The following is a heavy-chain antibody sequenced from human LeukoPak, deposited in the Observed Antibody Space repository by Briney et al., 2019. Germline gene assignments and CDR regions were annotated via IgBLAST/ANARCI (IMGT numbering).Heavy chain of an antibody. J-gene: IGHJ4*02. CDR1: GFTFSSYA. V-gene: IGHV3-30*07. D-gene: IGHD6-13*01. Sequence: GGSLRLSCAASGFTFSSYAMHWVRQAPGKGLEWVAVISYDGSNKYYADSVKGRFTISRDNSKNTLYLQMNSLRAEDTAMYYCARGTIAAPGTDYWGQGTLVTVSS. CDR3: ARGTIAAPGTDY. CDR2: ISYDGSNK.